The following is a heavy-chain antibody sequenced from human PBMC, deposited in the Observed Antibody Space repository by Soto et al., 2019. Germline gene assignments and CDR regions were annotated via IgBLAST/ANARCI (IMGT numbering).Heavy chain of an antibody. CDR1: GGTFSSYT. CDR3: ARGPDFWSGYPANYYYMDV. D-gene: IGHD3-3*01. J-gene: IGHJ6*03. V-gene: IGHV1-69*02. Sequence: GASVKVSCRASGGTFSSYTISWVRQAPGQGLEWMGRIIPILGIANYAQKFQGRVTITADKSTSTAYMELSSLRSEDTAVYYCARGPDFWSGYPANYYYMDVWGKGTTVTVSS. CDR2: IIPILGIA.